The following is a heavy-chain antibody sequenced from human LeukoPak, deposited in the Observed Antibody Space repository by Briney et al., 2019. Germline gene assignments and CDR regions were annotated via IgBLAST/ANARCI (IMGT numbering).Heavy chain of an antibody. J-gene: IGHJ4*02. CDR2: ISYDGSNK. CDR3: AKGVWGSQLFLDY. V-gene: IGHV3-30*18. Sequence: GRSLRLSCVASGFSFSTYAMPWVRRAPGKGLEWVAVISYDGSNKYYADSVKGRFTISRDNSKNTLYLQMNSLRAEDTAVYYCAKGVWGSQLFLDYWGQGTLVTVSS. D-gene: IGHD3-16*01. CDR1: GFSFSTYA.